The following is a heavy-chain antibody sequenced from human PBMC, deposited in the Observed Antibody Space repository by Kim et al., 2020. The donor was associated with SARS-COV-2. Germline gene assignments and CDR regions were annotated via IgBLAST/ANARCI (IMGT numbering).Heavy chain of an antibody. J-gene: IGHJ4*02. D-gene: IGHD3-9*01. CDR3: ARGAYDILTGYYHYFDY. Sequence: VKGRFTISRDDSKNSLYLQMNSLKTEDTAVYYCARGAYDILTGYYHYFDYWGQGTLVTVSS. V-gene: IGHV3-72*01.